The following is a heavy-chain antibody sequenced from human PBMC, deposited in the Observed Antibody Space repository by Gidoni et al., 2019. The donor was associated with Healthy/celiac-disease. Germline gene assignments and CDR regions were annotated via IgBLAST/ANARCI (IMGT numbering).Heavy chain of an antibody. Sequence: EVQLVESGGGLVQPGRSLRLSCAASGFTFDDYAMHWVRQAPGKGLEWVSGISWNSLSIGYADSVKGRFTISRDNAKNSLYLQMNSLRAEDTALYYCAKDVWDSGQDRGVFDYWGQGTLVTVSS. CDR2: ISWNSLSI. CDR3: AKDVWDSGQDRGVFDY. J-gene: IGHJ4*02. V-gene: IGHV3-9*01. D-gene: IGHD1-26*01. CDR1: GFTFDDYA.